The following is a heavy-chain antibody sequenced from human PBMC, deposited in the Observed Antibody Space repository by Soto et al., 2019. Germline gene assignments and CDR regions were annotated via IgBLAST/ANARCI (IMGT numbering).Heavy chain of an antibody. CDR2: INHSGST. CDR3: ARGRVRFSRQFDY. Sequence: TLSLTCAVYGGSFSGYYWSWIRQPPGKGLEWIGEINHSGSTNYNPSLKSRVTISVDTSKNQFSLKLSSVTAADTAVYYCARGRVRFSRQFDYWGQGTLVTVSS. CDR1: GGSFSGYY. D-gene: IGHD3-16*01. J-gene: IGHJ4*02. V-gene: IGHV4-34*01.